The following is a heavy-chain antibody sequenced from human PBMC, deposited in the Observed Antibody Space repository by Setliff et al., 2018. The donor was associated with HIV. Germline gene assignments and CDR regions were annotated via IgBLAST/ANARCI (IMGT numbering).Heavy chain of an antibody. Sequence: ASVKVSCKASGYTFTSYGISWVRQAPGQRIEWMGWINPGNGNKKYSQEFQGRVTITRDTSASTAYMELSSLRTEDTAVYYCARDPDTALVLIYFDYWGQGALVTVSS. CDR3: ARDPDTALVLIYFDY. V-gene: IGHV1-3*03. CDR2: INPGNGNK. CDR1: GYTFTSYG. J-gene: IGHJ4*02. D-gene: IGHD5-18*01.